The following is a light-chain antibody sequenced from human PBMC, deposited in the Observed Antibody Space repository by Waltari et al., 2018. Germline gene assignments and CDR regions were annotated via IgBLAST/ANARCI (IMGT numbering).Light chain of an antibody. J-gene: IGKJ1*01. CDR2: AAS. Sequence: EIVLTQSPGTLSLSPGERATLPCRASQTVSSAQYVARYQQKAGQAPRLLIYAASSRAAGIPDRFSGSGSGTDFTLTISRLEAEDFAVYYCQHYGSSLWTFGQGTQVEMK. V-gene: IGKV3-20*01. CDR3: QHYGSSLWT. CDR1: QTVSSAQY.